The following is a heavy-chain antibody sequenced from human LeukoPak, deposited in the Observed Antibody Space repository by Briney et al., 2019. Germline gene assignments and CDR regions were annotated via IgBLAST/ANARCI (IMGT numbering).Heavy chain of an antibody. CDR3: ARDSSDYAY. J-gene: IGHJ4*02. CDR2: IYSGGST. D-gene: IGHD4-17*01. CDR1: GFTVSSNY. Sequence: GESLKISCAASGFTVSSNYMSWVRQAPGKGLEWVSVIYSGGSTYYADSVKGRFTISRDNSKNTLYLQMNSLRAEDTAVYYCARDSSDYAYWGQGTLVTVSS. V-gene: IGHV3-53*01.